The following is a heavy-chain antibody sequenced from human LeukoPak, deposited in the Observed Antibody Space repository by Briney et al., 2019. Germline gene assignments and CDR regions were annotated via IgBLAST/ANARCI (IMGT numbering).Heavy chain of an antibody. D-gene: IGHD2-2*01. CDR1: GGSISSGDYY. V-gene: IGHV4-30-4*08. J-gene: IGHJ6*03. CDR2: IYYSGST. Sequence: SETLSLTCTVSGGSISSGDYYWSWIRQPPGKGLEWIGYIYYSGSTYYNPSLKSRVTISVDTSKNQFSLKLSSVTAADTAVYYCARVVPAATHYYYYYMDVWGKGTTVTVSS. CDR3: ARVVPAATHYYYYYMDV.